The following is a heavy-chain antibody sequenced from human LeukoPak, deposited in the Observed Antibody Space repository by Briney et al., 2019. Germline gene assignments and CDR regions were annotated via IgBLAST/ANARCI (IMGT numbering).Heavy chain of an antibody. V-gene: IGHV3-73*01. D-gene: IGHD1-26*01. CDR1: GFTFSDSG. Sequence: PGGSLRLSCAASGFTFSDSGMHWVRQASGKGLEWVGNIRSKAHSYATVYAASVKGRFTITRDDSENTAYLQMNSLKTEDTAVYYCATFPSGSYSAYWGQGTLVTVSS. CDR2: IRSKAHSYAT. CDR3: ATFPSGSYSAY. J-gene: IGHJ4*02.